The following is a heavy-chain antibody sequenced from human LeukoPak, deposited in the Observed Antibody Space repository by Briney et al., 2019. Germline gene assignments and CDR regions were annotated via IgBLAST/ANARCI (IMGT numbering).Heavy chain of an antibody. CDR1: GGTFSSYA. CDR3: ARERTSYQLRKYYFDY. Sequence: SVKVSCKASGGTFSSYAISWVRQAPGQGLEWMGGIIPIFGTANYAQRFQGRVTITADESTSTAYMELSSLRSEDTAVYYCARERTSYQLRKYYFDYWGQGTLVTVSS. D-gene: IGHD2-2*01. CDR2: IIPIFGTA. J-gene: IGHJ4*02. V-gene: IGHV1-69*13.